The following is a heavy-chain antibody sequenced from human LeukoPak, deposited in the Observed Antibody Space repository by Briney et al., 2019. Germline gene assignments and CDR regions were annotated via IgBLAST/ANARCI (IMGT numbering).Heavy chain of an antibody. Sequence: SETLSLTCTVSGGSISSGGYYWSWIRQHPGKGLEWIGYIYYSGSTYYNPSLKSRVTISVDTSKNQFSLKLSSVTAADTAVYYCARRAVAGTIDYWGQGILVTVSS. V-gene: IGHV4-61*08. CDR1: GGSISSGGYY. CDR2: IYYSGST. CDR3: ARRAVAGTIDY. D-gene: IGHD6-19*01. J-gene: IGHJ4*02.